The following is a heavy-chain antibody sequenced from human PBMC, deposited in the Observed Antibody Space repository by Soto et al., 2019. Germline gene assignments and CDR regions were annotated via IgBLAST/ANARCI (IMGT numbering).Heavy chain of an antibody. CDR3: AKGDDTGGSPFDI. CDR2: VSYDGDKR. Sequence: QVQLVESGGGVVHPGRSLRLSCAASGFTFDDYAMHWVRQAPGMGLEWVGTVSYDGDKRLYADSVKGRFTISRDNSKYTLHLQMNSLRADDTASYYCAKGDDTGGSPFDIWGQGTMVTVSS. CDR1: GFTFDDYA. J-gene: IGHJ3*02. V-gene: IGHV3-30*18. D-gene: IGHD2-8*02.